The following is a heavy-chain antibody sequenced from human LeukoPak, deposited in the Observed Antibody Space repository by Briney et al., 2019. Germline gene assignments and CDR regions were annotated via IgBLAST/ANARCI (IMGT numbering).Heavy chain of an antibody. J-gene: IGHJ4*02. CDR1: GFTFSTYA. V-gene: IGHV3-30*04. CDR3: ARGLYSSGWYLDY. D-gene: IGHD6-19*01. CDR2: ISYDGGNK. Sequence: GGSLRLSCAASGFTFSTYAMQWVRQAPGKGLEGVAVISYDGGNKYYADSVKGGFTISRDNAKNTLYLQMNSLRAEDTAVYYCARGLYSSGWYLDYWGQGILVTVSS.